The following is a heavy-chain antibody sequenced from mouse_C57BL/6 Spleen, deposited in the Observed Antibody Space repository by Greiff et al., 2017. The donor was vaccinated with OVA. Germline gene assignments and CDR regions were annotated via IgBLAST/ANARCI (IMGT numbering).Heavy chain of an antibody. V-gene: IGHV1-55*01. CDR2: IYPGSGST. J-gene: IGHJ1*03. CDR3: ASDYYGSSYWYFDV. CDR1: GYTFTSYW. Sequence: QVQLQQSGAELVKPGASVKMSCKASGYTFTSYWITWVTQRPGQGLEWLGDIYPGSGSTNYNEKFKSKATLTVDTSSSTAYMQLSSLTSEDSAVYYGASDYYGSSYWYFDVWGTGTTVTVAS. D-gene: IGHD1-1*01.